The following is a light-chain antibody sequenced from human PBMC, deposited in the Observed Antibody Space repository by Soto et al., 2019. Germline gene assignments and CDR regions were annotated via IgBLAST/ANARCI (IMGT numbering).Light chain of an antibody. J-gene: IGLJ2*01. Sequence: QSVLTQPPSASGTPGQRVTISCSGSSSNIGSNSVTWYQHDPGTAPKLLIYNDHHRPSGAPDRFSASKSGTSASLAISGLQSDDEADYFCAAWDDRPNGLIFGGGTKLTVL. CDR2: NDH. V-gene: IGLV1-44*01. CDR1: SSNIGSNS. CDR3: AAWDDRPNGLI.